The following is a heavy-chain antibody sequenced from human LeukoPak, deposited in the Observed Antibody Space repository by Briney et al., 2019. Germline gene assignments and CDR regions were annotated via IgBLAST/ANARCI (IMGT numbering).Heavy chain of an antibody. CDR2: INNDGSST. Sequence: PGGSLRLSCAASGFIFSSYWMHWVRQAPGKGLVWVSHINNDGSSTNYADSVKGRFTISRDNSKNTLYLQMSSLRAEDTAVYYCARGTTVTSSLNDYWGQGTLVTVSS. D-gene: IGHD4-17*01. J-gene: IGHJ4*02. CDR3: ARGTTVTSSLNDY. CDR1: GFIFSSYW. V-gene: IGHV3-74*01.